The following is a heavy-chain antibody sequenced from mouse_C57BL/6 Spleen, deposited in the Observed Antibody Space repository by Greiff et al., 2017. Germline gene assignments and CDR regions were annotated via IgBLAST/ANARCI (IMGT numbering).Heavy chain of an antibody. CDR3: ARSGLDYAMDY. CDR1: GYTFTSYT. D-gene: IGHD3-1*01. CDR2: INPSSGYT. J-gene: IGHJ4*01. V-gene: IGHV1-4*01. Sequence: VKVVESGAELARPGASVKMSCKASGYTFTSYTMHWVKQRPGQGLEWIGYINPSSGYTKYNQKFKDKATLTADKSSSTAYMQLSSLTSEDSAVYYCARSGLDYAMDYWGQGTSVTVSS.